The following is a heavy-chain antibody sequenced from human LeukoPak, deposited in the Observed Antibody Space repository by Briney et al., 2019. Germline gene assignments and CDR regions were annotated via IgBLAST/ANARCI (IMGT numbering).Heavy chain of an antibody. V-gene: IGHV3-30-3*01. CDR2: ISYDGSNK. J-gene: IGHJ4*02. CDR3: ARDSEVVTAILGY. CDR1: GFTFSSYA. D-gene: IGHD2-21*02. Sequence: GGSLRLSCAASGFTFSSYAMHWVRQAPGKGLEWVAVISYDGSNKYYADSVKGRFTISRDNSKNTLYLQMNSLRVEDTAVYYCARDSEVVTAILGYWGQGTLVTVSS.